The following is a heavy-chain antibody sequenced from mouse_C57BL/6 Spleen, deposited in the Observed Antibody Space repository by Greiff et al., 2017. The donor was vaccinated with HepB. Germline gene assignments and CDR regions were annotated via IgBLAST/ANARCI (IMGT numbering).Heavy chain of an antibody. CDR3: ARFGTTVVEFDY. V-gene: IGHV1-81*01. CDR1: GYTFTSYG. CDR2: IYPRSGNT. Sequence: VKLQESGAELARPGASVKLSCKASGYTFTSYGISWVKQRTGQGLEWIGEIYPRSGNTYYNEKFKGKATLTADKSSSTAYMELRSLTSEDSAVYFCARFGTTVVEFDYWGQGTTLTVSS. J-gene: IGHJ2*01. D-gene: IGHD1-1*01.